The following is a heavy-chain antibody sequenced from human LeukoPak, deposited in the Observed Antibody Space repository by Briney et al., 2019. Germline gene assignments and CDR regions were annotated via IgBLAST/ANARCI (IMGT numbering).Heavy chain of an antibody. V-gene: IGHV3-30*04. CDR1: GFTFSSYA. Sequence: GGSLRLSCAASGFTFSSYAMHWVRQAPGKGLEWVAVISYDGSNKYYADSVKGRFTISRDNSKNTLYLQMNSLRAEDTAVYYCARGDRGQLWLPRTKAFDIWGQGTMVTVSS. CDR2: ISYDGSNK. D-gene: IGHD5-18*01. CDR3: ARGDRGQLWLPRTKAFDI. J-gene: IGHJ3*02.